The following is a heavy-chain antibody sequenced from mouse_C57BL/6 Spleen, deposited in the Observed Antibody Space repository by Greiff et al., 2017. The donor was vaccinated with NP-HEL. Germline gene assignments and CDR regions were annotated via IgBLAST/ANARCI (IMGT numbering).Heavy chain of an antibody. Sequence: EVQLQESGPGMVKPSQSLSLTCTVTGYSITSGYDWHWIRHFPGNKLEWMGYISYSGSTNYNPSLKSRISITHDTSKNHLFLKLNSVTTEDTATYYCARAPLGRYYFDYWGQGTTLTVSS. J-gene: IGHJ2*01. CDR2: ISYSGST. V-gene: IGHV3-1*01. CDR3: ARAPLGRYYFDY. CDR1: GYSITSGYD. D-gene: IGHD4-1*01.